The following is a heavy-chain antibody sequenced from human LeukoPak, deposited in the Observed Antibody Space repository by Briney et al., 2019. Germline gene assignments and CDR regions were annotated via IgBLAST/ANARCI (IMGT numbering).Heavy chain of an antibody. V-gene: IGHV4-39*01. D-gene: IGHD2-2*01. Sequence: SETLSLTCTVSGGSISSSAYYWGWIRQPPGKGLEWIGSIFYSGSTYYNPSLKSRVSISVEPSKSQFSLRLGSVTSADTPVYYCARQRVVPAAGTWFHPGGQGTLVTVSS. CDR1: GGSISSSAYY. CDR2: IFYSGST. J-gene: IGHJ5*02. CDR3: ARQRVVPAAGTWFHP.